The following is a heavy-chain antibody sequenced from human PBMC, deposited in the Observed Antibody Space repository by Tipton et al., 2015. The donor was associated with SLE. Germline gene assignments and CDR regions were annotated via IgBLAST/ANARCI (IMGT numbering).Heavy chain of an antibody. D-gene: IGHD6-13*01. V-gene: IGHV4-39*07. CDR1: GGSISSSYY. Sequence: TLSLTCTVSGGSISSSYYWGWIRQSPGKGLEWIGSISYTGSTYYNPSLKSRVTISVDMSKNQFSLKLTSVTAADTAVYYCTGVGSGPGTDYWGQGTLVTVSS. CDR2: ISYTGST. CDR3: TGVGSGPGTDY. J-gene: IGHJ4*02.